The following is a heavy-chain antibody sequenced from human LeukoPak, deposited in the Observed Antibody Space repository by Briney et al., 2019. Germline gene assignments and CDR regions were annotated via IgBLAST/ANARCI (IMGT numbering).Heavy chain of an antibody. Sequence: SETLSLTCTVSGGSISSYYWIWIRQPAGKGLEWIGRIYTTGSTNYNPSLKSRVTMSVDTSKNQLSLRLSSVTAADTAVYYCARGRIGYCSSSSCYYNYPMDVWGQGTTITVSS. CDR3: ARGRIGYCSSSSCYYNYPMDV. CDR2: IYTTGST. J-gene: IGHJ6*02. D-gene: IGHD2-2*01. CDR1: GGSISSYY. V-gene: IGHV4-4*07.